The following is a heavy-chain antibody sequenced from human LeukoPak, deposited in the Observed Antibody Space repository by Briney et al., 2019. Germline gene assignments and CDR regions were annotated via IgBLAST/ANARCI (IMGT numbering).Heavy chain of an antibody. V-gene: IGHV4-34*01. CDR1: GGSFSGYY. CDR3: ARGRPWFDP. CDR2: INHSGST. Sequence: SETLSLTCAVYGGSFSGYYWSWIRQPPGKGLEWIGEINHSGSTNYNPSLKSRVTISVDTSKNQFSLKLSSVTAADTAVYYCARGRPWFDPWGQGTLVTVSS. J-gene: IGHJ5*02.